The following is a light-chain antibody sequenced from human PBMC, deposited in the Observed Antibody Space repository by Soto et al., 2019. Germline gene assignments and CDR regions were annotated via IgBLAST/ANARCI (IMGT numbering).Light chain of an antibody. V-gene: IGLV2-14*01. CDR3: SSLASSLTPWV. CDR1: SSDIGADNY. Sequence: QSVLTQPASVSGAPGQSITISCTGTSSDIGADNYVSWYQHHPGKAPKVMIYAVSNRPSGVSNRFSASKSGNTASLTISGLQAEDEADYYCSSLASSLTPWVFGGGTKLTVL. CDR2: AVS. J-gene: IGLJ3*02.